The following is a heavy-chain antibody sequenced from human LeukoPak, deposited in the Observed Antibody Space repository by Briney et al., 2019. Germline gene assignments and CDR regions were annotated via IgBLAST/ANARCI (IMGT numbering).Heavy chain of an antibody. Sequence: GGSLRLSCAASGFAFSSYSMNWVRQAPGKGLEWVSSVSRRSSFIFYADSVQGRFTVSRDDAKDSLFLQMNSLRAEDTAVYYCARVSDAYDYFFDYWGRGTLVTVSS. D-gene: IGHD5-12*01. CDR3: ARVSDAYDYFFDY. CDR1: GFAFSSYS. J-gene: IGHJ4*02. V-gene: IGHV3-21*01. CDR2: VSRRSSFI.